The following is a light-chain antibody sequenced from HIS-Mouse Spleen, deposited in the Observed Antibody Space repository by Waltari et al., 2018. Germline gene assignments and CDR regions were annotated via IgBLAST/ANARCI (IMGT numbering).Light chain of an antibody. CDR2: DDS. CDR3: QVWDSSSDHVV. J-gene: IGLJ2*01. CDR1: NIGRKM. V-gene: IGLV3-21*03. Sequence: SYVLTQPPSVSVAPGKTARITCGRNNIGRKMVHWYQQKPGQAPVLVVYDDSARPSGIPERFSGSNSGNTATLTISRVEAGDEADYYCQVWDSSSDHVVFGGGTKLTVL.